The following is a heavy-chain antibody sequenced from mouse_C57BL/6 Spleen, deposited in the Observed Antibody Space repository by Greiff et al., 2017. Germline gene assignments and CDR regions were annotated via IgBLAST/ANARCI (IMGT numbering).Heavy chain of an antibody. V-gene: IGHV1-54*01. J-gene: IGHJ1*03. CDR2: INPGSGGT. CDR3: ARRANWDPWYFDV. Sequence: QVQLQQPGAELVRPGTSVKVSCKASGYAFTNYLIEWVKQRPGQGLEWIGVINPGSGGTNYNEKFKGKATLTADKSSSTAYMQLSSLTSEDSAVYFCARRANWDPWYFDVWGTGTTVTVSS. D-gene: IGHD4-1*01. CDR1: GYAFTNYL.